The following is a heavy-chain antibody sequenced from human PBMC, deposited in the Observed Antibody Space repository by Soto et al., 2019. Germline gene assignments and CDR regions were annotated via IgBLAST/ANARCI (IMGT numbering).Heavy chain of an antibody. J-gene: IGHJ2*01. CDR2: ISGSGGST. CDR3: AKSRIVVVPAADWYFDL. V-gene: IGHV3-23*01. CDR1: GFTFSSYA. Sequence: EVQLLESGGGLVQPGGSLRLSCAASGFTFSSYAMSWVRQAPGKGLEWVSAISGSGGSTYYAGSVKGRFTISRDNSKNTLYLQMNSLRAEDTAVYYCAKSRIVVVPAADWYFDLWGRGTLVTVSS. D-gene: IGHD2-2*01.